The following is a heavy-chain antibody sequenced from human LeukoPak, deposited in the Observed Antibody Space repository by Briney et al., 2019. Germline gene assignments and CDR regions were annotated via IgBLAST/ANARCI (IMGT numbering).Heavy chain of an antibody. V-gene: IGHV3-9*01. CDR1: GFTFDDYA. CDR3: ARGVGISSS. J-gene: IGHJ4*02. D-gene: IGHD2-15*01. Sequence: GRSLRLSCAASGFTFDDYAMHWVRQAPGKGLEWVSGISWNSGSIGYADSVKGRFTISRDNAKNSLYLQMNSLRAEDTAVYYCARGVGISSSWGQGTLVTVSS. CDR2: ISWNSGSI.